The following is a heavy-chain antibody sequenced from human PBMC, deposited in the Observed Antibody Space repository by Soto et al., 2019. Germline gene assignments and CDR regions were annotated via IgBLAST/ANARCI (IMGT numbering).Heavy chain of an antibody. CDR3: AKDQMARGVSPYYFDY. J-gene: IGHJ4*02. D-gene: IGHD3-10*01. V-gene: IGHV3-23*01. CDR2: ISGRGGDT. CDR1: GFNFSSYV. Sequence: GGSLRLSCAASGFNFSSYVMSWVRQAPGKGLEWVSAISGRGGDTFYADSVKGRFTISRDNPKNTLYLQMTSLRAEDTAIYYCAKDQMARGVSPYYFDYWGQGTLVTVS.